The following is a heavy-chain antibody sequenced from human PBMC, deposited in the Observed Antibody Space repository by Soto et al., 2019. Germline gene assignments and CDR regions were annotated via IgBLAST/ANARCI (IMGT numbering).Heavy chain of an antibody. CDR1: GGPFSSYA. CDR3: ARIPGYCGGDCPGYYYYYGMDV. CDR2: IIPLFGTA. D-gene: IGHD2-21*02. Sequence: SVKVSCKASGGPFSSYAISWVRQAPGQGLEWMGGIIPLFGTANYAQKFQGRVPVTADKSTSTAYMELSSLRSEDTAVYYCARIPGYCGGDCPGYYYYYGMDVWGQGTTVTVSS. J-gene: IGHJ6*02. V-gene: IGHV1-69*06.